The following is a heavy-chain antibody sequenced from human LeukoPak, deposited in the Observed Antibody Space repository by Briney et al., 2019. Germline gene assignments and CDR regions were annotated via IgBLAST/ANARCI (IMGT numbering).Heavy chain of an antibody. CDR3: ARGGADIVVVPAWGFDY. CDR2: IIPIFGTA. J-gene: IGHJ4*02. CDR1: GGTFSSYA. V-gene: IGHV1-69*05. D-gene: IGHD2-2*01. Sequence: ASVNVSCKASGGTFSSYAISWVRQAPGQGLEWMGGIIPIFGTANYAQKFQGRVTITTDESTSTAYMELSSLRSEDTAVYYCARGGADIVVVPAWGFDYWGQGTLVTVSS.